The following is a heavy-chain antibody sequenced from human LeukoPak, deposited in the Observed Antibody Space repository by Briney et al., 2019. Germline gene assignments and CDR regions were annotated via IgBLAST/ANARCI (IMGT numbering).Heavy chain of an antibody. V-gene: IGHV4-61*02. CDR1: GGSISSGSYY. D-gene: IGHD2-2*01. CDR3: ARGVGYCSSTSCYGAYYFDY. Sequence: PSETLSLTCTVSGGSISSGSYYWSWIRQPAGKGLEWIGRIYTSGSTNYNPSLKSRVTISVDTSKNQFSLKLSSVTAADTAVYYCARGVGYCSSTSCYGAYYFDYWGQGALVTVSS. J-gene: IGHJ4*02. CDR2: IYTSGST.